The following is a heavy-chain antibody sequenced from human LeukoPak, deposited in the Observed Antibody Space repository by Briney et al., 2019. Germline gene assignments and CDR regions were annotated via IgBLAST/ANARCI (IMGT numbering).Heavy chain of an antibody. CDR2: INSDGSST. J-gene: IGHJ3*02. V-gene: IGHV3-74*01. CDR3: ARGSSIAAAGIRAFDI. D-gene: IGHD6-13*01. CDR1: GFTFSSYW. Sequence: GGSLRLSCAAAGFTFSSYWMHWVRQAPGKGLVWVSRINSDGSSTIYADSVKGRFTISRDNAKNTLYLQMNSLRAEDTAVYYCARGSSIAAAGIRAFDIWGQGTMVTVSS.